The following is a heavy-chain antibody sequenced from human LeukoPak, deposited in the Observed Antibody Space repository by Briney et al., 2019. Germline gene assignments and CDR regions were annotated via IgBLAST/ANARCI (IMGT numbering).Heavy chain of an antibody. Sequence: PSETLSLTCAVSGGSISSYYWSWIRQPAGKGLEWIGRIYTSWSTNYNPSLKSRVTMSVDTSKNQFSLKLSSVTAADTAVYYCARSGSGSSYWYFDLLGRGTLVTVSS. V-gene: IGHV4-4*07. CDR2: IYTSWST. D-gene: IGHD3-10*01. J-gene: IGHJ2*01. CDR1: GGSISSYY. CDR3: ARSGSGSSYWYFDL.